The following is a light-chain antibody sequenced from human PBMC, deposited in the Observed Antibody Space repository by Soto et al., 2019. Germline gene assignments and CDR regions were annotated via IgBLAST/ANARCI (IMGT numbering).Light chain of an antibody. CDR3: QQRSNWPLT. CDR1: QSVSSY. Sequence: EIVLTQSPATLSLSPGERATLSCRASQSVSSYLAWYQQKPGQAPRLLIYDASNRATGVPARLRGSGSGPVFTLTISSLAPEDFAVYYCQQRSNWPLTFGPGTKVDIK. CDR2: DAS. J-gene: IGKJ3*01. V-gene: IGKV3-11*01.